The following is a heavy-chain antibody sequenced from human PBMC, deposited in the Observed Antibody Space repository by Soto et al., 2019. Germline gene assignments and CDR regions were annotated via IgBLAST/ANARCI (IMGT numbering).Heavy chain of an antibody. CDR2: IMPILGIA. CDR3: ARENQYTSSSKQGGRNYFYYYMDV. J-gene: IGHJ6*03. V-gene: IGHV1-69*04. CDR1: GGTFSSYT. D-gene: IGHD6-6*01. Sequence: ASVKVSCKASGGTFSSYTISWVRQAPGQGLEWIGRIMPILGIANYAQKFQGRVTITADKSTSTAYMELSSLRSEDTAVYYCARENQYTSSSKQGGRNYFYYYMDVWGKGTKVTVSS.